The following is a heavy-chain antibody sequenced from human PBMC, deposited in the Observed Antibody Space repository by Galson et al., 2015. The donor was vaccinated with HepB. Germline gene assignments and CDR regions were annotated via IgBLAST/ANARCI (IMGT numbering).Heavy chain of an antibody. CDR1: GYTFTSYA. Sequence: SVKVSCKASGYTFTSYAPSWVRQDPGQGLEWMGWISGYNDNTNYAQKFQGRVTMTTDTSTSAAYMELRSLRSDDTAVYYCARNTSDKGAFDVWGQGTLVTVSS. V-gene: IGHV1-18*01. CDR3: ARNTSDKGAFDV. CDR2: ISGYNDNT. D-gene: IGHD1/OR15-1a*01. J-gene: IGHJ3*01.